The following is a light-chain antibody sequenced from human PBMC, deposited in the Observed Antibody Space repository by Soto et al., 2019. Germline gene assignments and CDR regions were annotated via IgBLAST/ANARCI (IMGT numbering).Light chain of an antibody. CDR2: EVS. Sequence: QSVLTQPASVSGSPGRSITISCTGTSSDVGGYNFVSWYQYHPGKAPKLLIYEVSNRPSGVSDRFSGSKTGNTVSLTISGLQPEDEADYYCSSYTITTALVFGSGTKVTVL. CDR1: SSDVGGYNF. J-gene: IGLJ1*01. CDR3: SSYTITTALV. V-gene: IGLV2-14*01.